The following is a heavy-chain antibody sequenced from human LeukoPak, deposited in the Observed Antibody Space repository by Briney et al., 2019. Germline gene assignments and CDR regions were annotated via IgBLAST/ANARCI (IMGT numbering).Heavy chain of an antibody. V-gene: IGHV3-15*01. CDR2: IKSKTDGGTT. J-gene: IGHJ4*02. CDR1: GFTFSNAW. Sequence: GGSLRLSCAASGFTFSNAWMSWVRQAPGKGREWVGRIKSKTDGGTTDYAAPVKGRFTISRYDSKNTLYLQMNSLKTEDTAVYYCTTKPWFGEWGYFDYWGQGTLVTVSS. CDR3: TTKPWFGEWGYFDY. D-gene: IGHD3-10*01.